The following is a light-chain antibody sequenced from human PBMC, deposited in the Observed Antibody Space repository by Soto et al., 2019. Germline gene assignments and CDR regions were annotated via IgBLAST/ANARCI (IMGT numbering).Light chain of an antibody. Sequence: EIVMTQSPATLSVSPGERATLSCRASQSISSNLAWYQQKPGQAPRLLIYAASTRAAGIPARFSGSGSGTDFTLTISSLQSEDFAIYYCQQYYDWPITFGQGTRLEIK. CDR2: AAS. CDR3: QQYYDWPIT. CDR1: QSISSN. V-gene: IGKV3-15*01. J-gene: IGKJ5*01.